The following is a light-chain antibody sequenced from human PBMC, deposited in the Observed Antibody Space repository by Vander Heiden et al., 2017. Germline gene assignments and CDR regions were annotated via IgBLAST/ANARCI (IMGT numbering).Light chain of an antibody. CDR3: QSYDSSLGGHVV. V-gene: IGLV1-40*01. Sequence: QPVLTPPPSEPGAPAQTVTIAWSGCMSNVGADYNVHWYQQLPRTAPKPLIFHNKNRPSRVPGRFSGSKSGTSASLVISGLQAEDEAYYFCQSYDSSLGGHVVFGGGTKLTVL. CDR2: HNK. CDR1: MSNVGADYN. J-gene: IGLJ2*01.